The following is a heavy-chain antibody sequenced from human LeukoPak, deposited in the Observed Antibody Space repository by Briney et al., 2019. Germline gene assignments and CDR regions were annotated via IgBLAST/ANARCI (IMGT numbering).Heavy chain of an antibody. D-gene: IGHD3-16*01. V-gene: IGHV1-2*02. Sequence: ASVKVSCKASGYTFTGYYMHWVRQAPGQGLEWMGWINPNSGGTSYAQKIQDRVAMTRDMSITTAHMELSRLRSDDTAVYYCTRGRGTDFWGQGTLVTVSS. CDR2: INPNSGGT. J-gene: IGHJ4*02. CDR1: GYTFTGYY. CDR3: TRGRGTDF.